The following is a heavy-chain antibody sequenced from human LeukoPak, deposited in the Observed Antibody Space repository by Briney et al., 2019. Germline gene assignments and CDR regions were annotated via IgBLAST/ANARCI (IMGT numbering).Heavy chain of an antibody. D-gene: IGHD6-13*01. CDR2: IKHDGSEK. Sequence: GGSLRLSCVVSGFTFSSYWMSWVRQAPGKGLEWVANIKHDGSEKYYVESVKGRFTISRDNAKNSLYLQMNSLRAEDTAVYYCARFEAAAGNIDYWGQGTLVTVSS. CDR3: ARFEAAAGNIDY. J-gene: IGHJ4*02. CDR1: GFTFSSYW. V-gene: IGHV3-7*01.